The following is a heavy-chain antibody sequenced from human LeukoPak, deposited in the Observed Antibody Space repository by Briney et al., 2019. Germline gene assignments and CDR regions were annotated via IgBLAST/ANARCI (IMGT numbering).Heavy chain of an antibody. V-gene: IGHV3-23*01. CDR3: ALYDTSGSEAFDI. Sequence: GGSLRLSCAASGFTFSSYAMSWVRQASGQGPEWVSAISGSGGSTYYANSVKGRFTISRDNAKNSLYLQMNSLRAEDTALYYCALYDTSGSEAFDIWGQGTMVTVSS. D-gene: IGHD3-22*01. CDR1: GFTFSSYA. J-gene: IGHJ3*02. CDR2: ISGSGGST.